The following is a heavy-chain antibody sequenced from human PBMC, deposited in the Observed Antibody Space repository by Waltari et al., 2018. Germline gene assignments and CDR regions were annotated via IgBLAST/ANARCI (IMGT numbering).Heavy chain of an antibody. CDR1: GGSISSSSYY. CDR3: ARRGYDRRGYDAFDI. Sequence: QLQLQESGPGLVKPSETLSLTCTVSGGSISSSSYYWGWIRQPPGKGLEWIGSIYYRASTYYNPSLKRRVTISGDTAKNQFSLKRSSVTAAGTAVYYCARRGYDRRGYDAFDIWGQGTMVTVSS. J-gene: IGHJ3*02. D-gene: IGHD3-22*01. V-gene: IGHV4-39*01. CDR2: IYYRAST.